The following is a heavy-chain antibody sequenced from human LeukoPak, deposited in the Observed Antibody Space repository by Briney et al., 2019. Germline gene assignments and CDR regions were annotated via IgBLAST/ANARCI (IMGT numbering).Heavy chain of an antibody. CDR2: IKHDGSEK. CDR1: GFTFSSYE. Sequence: QPGGSLRLSCAASGFTFSSYEMNWVRQAPGQGLEWVANIKHDGSEKYYVDSVKGRFTISRDDAKNSLSLQMDSVRAEDTAVYYCAYTNNLKYWGQGTLVTVSS. V-gene: IGHV3-7*01. CDR3: AYTNNLKY. D-gene: IGHD3-16*01. J-gene: IGHJ4*02.